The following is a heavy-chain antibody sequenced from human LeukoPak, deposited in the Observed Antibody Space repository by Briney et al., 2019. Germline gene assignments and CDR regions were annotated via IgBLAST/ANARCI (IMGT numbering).Heavy chain of an antibody. CDR2: IKPDGSKT. D-gene: IGHD2-21*01. CDR1: GFTFSNYA. CDR3: ASQPAVIDLDL. Sequence: GGSLRLSCGASGFTFSNYAMTWVRQAPGKGLEWVANIKPDGSKTTYVESVKGRFTISRDNAKNSLFLQMISLRVEDTAVYYCASQPAVIDLDLWGQGILVTVSS. J-gene: IGHJ4*02. V-gene: IGHV3-7*01.